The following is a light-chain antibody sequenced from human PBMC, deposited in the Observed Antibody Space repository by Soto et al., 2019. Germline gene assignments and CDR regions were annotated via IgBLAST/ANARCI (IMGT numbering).Light chain of an antibody. Sequence: QSVLTQPPSVPGAPGQRVTISCTGSSSNIGAGYDVHWYQQLPGTAPKLLIYGNSNRPSGVPDRFSDSKSGTSASLAITGLQAEDETDYYCQSYDNSLSGWVFGGGTKLTVL. V-gene: IGLV1-40*01. CDR1: SSNIGAGYD. CDR2: GNS. J-gene: IGLJ3*02. CDR3: QSYDNSLSGWV.